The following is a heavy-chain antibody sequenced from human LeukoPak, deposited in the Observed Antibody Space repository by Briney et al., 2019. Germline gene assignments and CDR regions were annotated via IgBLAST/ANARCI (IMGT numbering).Heavy chain of an antibody. CDR1: GYSISSGFH. D-gene: IGHD3-22*01. CDR3: ARLTYYDSSGYTYYFDY. J-gene: IGHJ4*02. Sequence: SETLSLTCDVSGYSISSGFHWGWIRQPPGKGLEWIGSIYYSGSTYYNPSLKSRVTISVDTSKNQFSLKLSSVTAADTAVYYCARLTYYDSSGYTYYFDYWGQGTLVTVSS. V-gene: IGHV4-38-2*01. CDR2: IYYSGST.